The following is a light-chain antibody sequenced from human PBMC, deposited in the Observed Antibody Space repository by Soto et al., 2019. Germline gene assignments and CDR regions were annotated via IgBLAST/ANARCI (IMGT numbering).Light chain of an antibody. CDR2: EVS. V-gene: IGLV2-14*01. J-gene: IGLJ1*01. Sequence: QSALTQPASVSGSPGQSITISCTGTSSDVGGYNYVSWYQQHPGKAPKLMIYEVSNRPSGVSNRFSGSKSGNTASLTISGLQAEDEADYYCSSYTISSTLPFGTGTKLTVL. CDR1: SSDVGGYNY. CDR3: SSYTISSTLP.